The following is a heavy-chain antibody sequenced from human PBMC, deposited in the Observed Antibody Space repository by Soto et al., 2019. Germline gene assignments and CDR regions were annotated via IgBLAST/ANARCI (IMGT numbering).Heavy chain of an antibody. V-gene: IGHV1-69*12. CDR1: GGTFSSSA. D-gene: IGHD4-4*01. CDR3: ARDNDRLQLGGNYYYSLDV. Sequence: QVQLVQSGAEMKEPGSSVKVSCKTSGGTFSSSAISWLRQAPGQGLEWMGGIIPLFRTPDYAQKFQGRVTIVADESTRTAYMELSSLRSEDTAVYYCARDNDRLQLGGNYYYSLDVWGKGTTITVSS. J-gene: IGHJ6*04. CDR2: IIPLFRTP.